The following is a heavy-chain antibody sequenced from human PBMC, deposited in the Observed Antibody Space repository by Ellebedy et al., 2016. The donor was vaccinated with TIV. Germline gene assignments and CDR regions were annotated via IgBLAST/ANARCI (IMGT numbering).Heavy chain of an antibody. CDR1: GYIFPTYW. Sequence: GESLKISCKGSGYIFPTYWIGWVRQMPGKGLEWMGAIYPGDSNPKYSPSFQGQVTISADKSISTAYLQWRSLKASDTAMYYCARHDTVDKATFPYWGQGSLVTVSS. V-gene: IGHV5-51*01. CDR2: IYPGDSNP. J-gene: IGHJ4*02. D-gene: IGHD5-18*01. CDR3: ARHDTVDKATFPY.